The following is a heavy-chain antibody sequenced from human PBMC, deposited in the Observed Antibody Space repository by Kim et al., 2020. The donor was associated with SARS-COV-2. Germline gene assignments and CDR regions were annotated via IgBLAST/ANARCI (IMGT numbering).Heavy chain of an antibody. Sequence: GGSLRLSCAASGFTFSSYSMNWVRQAPGKGLEWVSSISSSSSYIYYADSVKGRFTISRDNAKNSLYLQMNSLRAEDTAVYYCARTLLYHSYGNYYYYYGMDVWGQGTTVTVSS. CDR1: GFTFSSYS. CDR3: ARTLLYHSYGNYYYYYGMDV. D-gene: IGHD5-18*01. J-gene: IGHJ6*02. CDR2: ISSSSSYI. V-gene: IGHV3-21*01.